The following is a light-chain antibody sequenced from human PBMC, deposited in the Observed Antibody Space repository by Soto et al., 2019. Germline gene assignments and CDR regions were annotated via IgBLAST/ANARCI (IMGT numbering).Light chain of an antibody. CDR1: QTLRRTY. V-gene: IGKV3-20*01. CDR2: GAS. Sequence: EIVLMQSLGTLSLSPGERATLSCRASQTLRRTYIAWYQQKPGQAPRVLIYGASKRATGIPDRFSGSGSGTDFSLTISRLEPEDFAVYYCHQYDNAPQTCGQGTKVDIK. CDR3: HQYDNAPQT. J-gene: IGKJ2*01.